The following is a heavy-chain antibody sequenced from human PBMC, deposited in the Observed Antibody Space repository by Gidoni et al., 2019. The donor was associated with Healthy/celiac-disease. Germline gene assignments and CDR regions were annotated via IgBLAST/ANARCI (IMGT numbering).Heavy chain of an antibody. CDR2: IWYDGSNK. CDR3: ARDRRPALPITMVRGVNNWFDP. J-gene: IGHJ5*02. Sequence: QVQLVESGGGVVQPGRSLRLSCAASGFTFSSYGMPWVRQAPGKGLEWVAVIWYDGSNKYYADSVKGRFTISRDNSKNTLYLQMNSLRAEDTAVYYCARDRRPALPITMVRGVNNWFDPWGQGTLVTVSS. CDR1: GFTFSSYG. V-gene: IGHV3-33*01. D-gene: IGHD3-10*01.